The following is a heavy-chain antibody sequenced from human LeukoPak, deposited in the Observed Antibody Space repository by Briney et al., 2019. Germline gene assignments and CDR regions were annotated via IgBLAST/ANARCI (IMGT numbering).Heavy chain of an antibody. V-gene: IGHV4-39*01. Sequence: PSDTLSLTCTVSGDSISSSCYYWGWIRQPPGKGLEGIGNIYCSGRTYYRPSLKRRVNIFVDSFSNQLPLKMRSVPAADTVVYYCARRLVADGNYFDLWGQGTLVTVSS. CDR3: ARRLVADGNYFDL. J-gene: IGHJ4*02. CDR1: GDSISSSCYY. D-gene: IGHD6-13*01. CDR2: IYCSGRT.